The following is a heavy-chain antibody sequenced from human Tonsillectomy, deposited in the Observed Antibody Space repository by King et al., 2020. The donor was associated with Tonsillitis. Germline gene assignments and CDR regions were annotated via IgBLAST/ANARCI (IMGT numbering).Heavy chain of an antibody. CDR1: GFTFSSYW. D-gene: IGHD3-9*01. V-gene: IGHV3-74*01. J-gene: IGHJ4*02. Sequence: VQLVESGGGLVQPGGSLRLSCTASGFTFSSYWMHWVRRAPGKGLVWVSRINSDESITTYADSVKGRFTISRDNAKNTLYLQMNSLRAEDTAVYYCARALTGSSDHWGQGTLVTVSS. CDR2: INSDESIT. CDR3: ARALTGSSDH.